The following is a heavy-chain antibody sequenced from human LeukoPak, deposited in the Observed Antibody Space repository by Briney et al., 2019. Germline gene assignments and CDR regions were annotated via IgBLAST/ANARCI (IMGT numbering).Heavy chain of an antibody. V-gene: IGHV3-48*04. D-gene: IGHD7-27*01. Sequence: SGGSLRLSCAASGFTFSSYSMNWVRQAPGKGLEWVSYISSSSSTIYYADSVKGRFTISRDNAKNSLYLQMNSLRAEDTAVYYCARDGPSVGIDFWGQGALVTVSS. CDR1: GFTFSSYS. CDR2: ISSSSSTI. CDR3: ARDGPSVGIDF. J-gene: IGHJ4*02.